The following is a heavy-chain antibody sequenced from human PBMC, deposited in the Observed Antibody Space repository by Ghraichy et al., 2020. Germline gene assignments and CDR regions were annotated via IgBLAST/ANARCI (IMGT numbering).Heavy chain of an antibody. V-gene: IGHV4-4*09. CDR1: GATLSGYA. Sequence: SETLSLTCSVSGATLSGYALSKRRKEKGKGMEGIGYISSSGNTNYNPSLKSRVTMSVDTSQKQFSLKLRSVTAADTAVYFCASGAGNGYSHGFDYWGRGALVTVSS. CDR2: ISSSGNT. CDR3: ASGAGNGYSHGFDY. D-gene: IGHD5-18*01. J-gene: IGHJ4*02.